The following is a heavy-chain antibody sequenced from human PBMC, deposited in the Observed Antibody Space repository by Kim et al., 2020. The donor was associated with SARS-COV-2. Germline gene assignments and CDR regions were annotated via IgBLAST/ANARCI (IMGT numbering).Heavy chain of an antibody. V-gene: IGHV3-9*01. CDR2: ISWNSGSI. Sequence: GGSLRLSCAASGFTFDDYAMHWVRQAPGKGLEWVSGISWNSGSIGYADSVKGRFTISRDNAKNSLYLQMNSLRAEDTALYYCAKDNSGWLNTYYFDYWGQGTLVTVSS. D-gene: IGHD6-19*01. CDR3: AKDNSGWLNTYYFDY. J-gene: IGHJ4*02. CDR1: GFTFDDYA.